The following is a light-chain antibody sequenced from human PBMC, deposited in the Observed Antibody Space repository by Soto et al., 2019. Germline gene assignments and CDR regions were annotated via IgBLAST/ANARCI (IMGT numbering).Light chain of an antibody. CDR1: QSVSSN. J-gene: IGKJ1*01. V-gene: IGKV3-15*01. CDR2: DAS. CDR3: QQYNNWPPWT. Sequence: EIVMTQSPATLSVSPGERATLSCRASQSVSSNLAWYQQKPGQAPRLLIYDASNRATGIPARFSGSGSGTEFTLTVSSLQSEDFAVYYCQQYNNWPPWTFGQGTMVEIK.